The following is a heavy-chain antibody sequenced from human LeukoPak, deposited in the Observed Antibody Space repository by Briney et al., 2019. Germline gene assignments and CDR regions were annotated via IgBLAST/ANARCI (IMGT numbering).Heavy chain of an antibody. J-gene: IGHJ4*02. V-gene: IGHV3-21*01. D-gene: IGHD1-26*01. Sequence: PGGSLRLSCVASGFIFDDYGMTWVRQAPGKGLEWVSSISSSSDYIYYADSVKGRFTISRDNSKNTLYLQMNSLRAEDTAVYYCAKRVNSGSYFDYWGQGTLVTVSS. CDR3: AKRVNSGSYFDY. CDR2: ISSSSDYI. CDR1: GFIFDDYG.